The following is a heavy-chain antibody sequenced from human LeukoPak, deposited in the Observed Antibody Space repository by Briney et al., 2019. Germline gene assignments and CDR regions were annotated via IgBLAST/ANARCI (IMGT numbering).Heavy chain of an antibody. J-gene: IGHJ5*02. CDR2: IIPIFGTA. V-gene: IGHV1-69*13. Sequence: SVKVSCKASGGTFSSYAISWVRQAPGQGLEWMGGIIPIFGTANYAQKFQGRVMITADESTSTAYMELSSLRSEDTAVYYCARGFTPAASWFDPWGQGTLVTVSS. CDR3: ARGFTPAASWFDP. D-gene: IGHD2-2*01. CDR1: GGTFSSYA.